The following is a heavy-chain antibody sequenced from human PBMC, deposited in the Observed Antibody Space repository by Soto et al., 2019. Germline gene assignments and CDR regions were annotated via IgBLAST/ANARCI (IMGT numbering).Heavy chain of an antibody. D-gene: IGHD3-9*01. CDR2: IKQDGSEK. Sequence: GGSLRLSCEASGFTVSSNRMSWVHQAPGKGLEWVANIKQDGSEKYYVDSVKGRFTISRDNAKNSLYLQMNSLRAEDTAVYYCARGPLYYDILTGYYDYWGQGTLVTVSS. CDR1: GFTVSSNR. CDR3: ARGPLYYDILTGYYDY. V-gene: IGHV3-7*01. J-gene: IGHJ4*02.